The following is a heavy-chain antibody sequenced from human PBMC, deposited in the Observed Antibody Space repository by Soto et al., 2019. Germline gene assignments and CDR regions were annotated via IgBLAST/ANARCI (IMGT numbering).Heavy chain of an antibody. D-gene: IGHD3-22*01. CDR3: ARYYFDSSGYSNSFDP. CDR1: GGSITSGAYY. V-gene: IGHV4-31*11. CDR2: IHYSGRT. Sequence: LSLTCAVSGGSITSGAYYWTWIRQHPGKGLEWIAYIHYSGRTYYNPSLKSRVTISVDTSNNQFSLKLSSVTAADTAVYYCARYYFDSSGYSNSFDPWGQGTLVTVSS. J-gene: IGHJ5*02.